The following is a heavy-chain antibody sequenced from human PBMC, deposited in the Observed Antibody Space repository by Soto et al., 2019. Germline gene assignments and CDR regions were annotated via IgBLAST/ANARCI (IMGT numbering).Heavy chain of an antibody. Sequence: EVQLVESGGGLVQPGRSLRLSCAASGFTFDDYAMHWVRQAPGKGLEWVSGISWNSGSIGYADSVKGRFTISRDNANNSLYLQMNSLRAEDTALYYCAKDFTNCGGDCIGRGYFDYWGQGTLVTVSS. D-gene: IGHD2-21*02. CDR3: AKDFTNCGGDCIGRGYFDY. V-gene: IGHV3-9*01. J-gene: IGHJ4*02. CDR1: GFTFDDYA. CDR2: ISWNSGSI.